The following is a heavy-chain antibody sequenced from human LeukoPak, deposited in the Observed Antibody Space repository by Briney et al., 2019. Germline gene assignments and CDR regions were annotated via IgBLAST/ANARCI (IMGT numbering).Heavy chain of an antibody. V-gene: IGHV3-7*01. CDR3: AITLLSFGAPGY. CDR1: GFTFSIYC. D-gene: IGHD3-10*01. Sequence: GGSLRLSCVASGFTFSIYCMTWVRQAPGRGLEWVANIKQDGGEKYYVASVKGRLTISRDTAKNSLFLQMNSLRAEDTAVYYCAITLLSFGAPGYWGQGTLVTVSS. CDR2: IKQDGGEK. J-gene: IGHJ4*02.